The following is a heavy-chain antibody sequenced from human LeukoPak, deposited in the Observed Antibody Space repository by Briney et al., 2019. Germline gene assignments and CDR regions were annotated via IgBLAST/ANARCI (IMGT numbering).Heavy chain of an antibody. V-gene: IGHV4-59*12. D-gene: IGHD6-19*01. CDR3: ARENSSGWYLWFDP. J-gene: IGHJ5*02. Sequence: SETLSLTCTVSGGSISSYYWSWIRQPPGKGPEWIGYIYYSGSTNYNPSLKSRVTISVDTSKNQFSLKLSSVTAADTAVYYCARENSSGWYLWFDPWGQGTLVTVSS. CDR1: GGSISSYY. CDR2: IYYSGST.